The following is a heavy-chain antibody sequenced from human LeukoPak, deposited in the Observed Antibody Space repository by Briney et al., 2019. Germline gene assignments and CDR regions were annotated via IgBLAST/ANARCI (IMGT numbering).Heavy chain of an antibody. Sequence: KSSETLSLTCTVSGGSISSYYWSWIRQPPGKGLEWIGYIYYSGSTNYNPSLKSRVTISVDSTKNQFSLKLSSVTAADTAVYYSARVGNNYDILTGYPYYFDYWGQGTLVTVSS. CDR1: GGSISSYY. J-gene: IGHJ4*02. V-gene: IGHV4-59*01. D-gene: IGHD3-9*01. CDR2: IYYSGST. CDR3: ARVGNNYDILTGYPYYFDY.